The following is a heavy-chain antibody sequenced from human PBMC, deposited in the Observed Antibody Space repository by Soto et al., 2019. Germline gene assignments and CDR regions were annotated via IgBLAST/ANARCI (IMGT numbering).Heavy chain of an antibody. CDR3: ASRDCYNSICCSNWFDP. J-gene: IGHJ5*02. D-gene: IGHD6-13*01. CDR1: GYTFTDYF. V-gene: IGHV1-46*03. Sequence: QVHLVQSGAEVRMPGASVKVSCKASGYTFTDYFMHWVRQAPGQGLEWMGIINPRSGDTGYAQKFQGGVIMTTDTYTSTVYMELSGLTSEDTASYYCASRDCYNSICCSNWFDPWGQGTLVTVSS. CDR2: INPRSGDT.